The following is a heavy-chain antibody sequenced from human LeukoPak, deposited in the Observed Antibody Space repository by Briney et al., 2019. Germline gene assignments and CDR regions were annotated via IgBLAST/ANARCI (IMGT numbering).Heavy chain of an antibody. CDR3: ARDFMVRGVTTPDY. Sequence: ASVKVSCKASGYTFVGYYLHWVRQAPGQGPEWMGWINPNSGFTNYAQKFQGRVTMTRDTSISTAYMELSRLRSDDTAVYYCARDFMVRGVTTPDYWGQGTLVTVSS. J-gene: IGHJ4*02. CDR1: GYTFVGYY. D-gene: IGHD3-10*01. V-gene: IGHV1-2*02. CDR2: INPNSGFT.